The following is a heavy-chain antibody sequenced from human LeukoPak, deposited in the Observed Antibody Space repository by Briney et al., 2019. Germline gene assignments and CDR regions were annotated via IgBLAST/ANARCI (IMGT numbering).Heavy chain of an antibody. Sequence: PSETLSLTCTVSGGSISSYYWSWIRQPPGKGLEWIRYIYYSGSTNYNPSLKSRVTISVDTSKNQFSLKLSSVTAADTAVYYCARVKYYYDSSGYSQNFDYWGQGTLVTVSS. D-gene: IGHD3-22*01. CDR1: GGSISSYY. CDR3: ARVKYYYDSSGYSQNFDY. J-gene: IGHJ4*02. CDR2: IYYSGST. V-gene: IGHV4-59*01.